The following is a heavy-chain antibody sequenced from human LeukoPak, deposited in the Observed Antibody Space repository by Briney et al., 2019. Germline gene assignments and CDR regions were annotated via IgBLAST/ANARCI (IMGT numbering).Heavy chain of an antibody. V-gene: IGHV3-30*04. D-gene: IGHD5-24*01. J-gene: IGHJ4*02. CDR1: GFTFSNYA. CDR2: ISYDGTNK. CDR3: ARQMATILDGILDY. Sequence: GGSLRLSCAASGFTFSNYAIHWVRQAPGKGLEWVSVISYDGTNKYYADSVKGRFTISRDNSKNTLYLQMNSLKTEDTALYYCARQMATILDGILDYWGQGTLVTVSS.